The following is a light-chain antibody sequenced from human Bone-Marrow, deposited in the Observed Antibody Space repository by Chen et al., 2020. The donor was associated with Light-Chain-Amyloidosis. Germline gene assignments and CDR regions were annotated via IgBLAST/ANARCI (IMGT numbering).Light chain of an antibody. V-gene: IGLV2-14*01. CDR3: SSYTSSSTRV. CDR2: DVS. CDR1: SSAIGDYNY. J-gene: IGLJ3*02. Sequence: QSAPTQPASVSGSPGQSITISCTGTSSAIGDYNYVSWYQQHPGKAPKLMIDDVSNRPSGVSDRCSGSKSGVTASMTSSGLQDEDEADYFCSSYTSSSTRVFGGGTKLTVL.